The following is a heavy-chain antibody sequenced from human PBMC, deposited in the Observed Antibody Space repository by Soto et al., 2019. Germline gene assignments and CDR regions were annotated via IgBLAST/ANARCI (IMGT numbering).Heavy chain of an antibody. CDR2: IYSGGST. D-gene: IGHD6-19*01. Sequence: GGSLRLSCAASGFTVSSNYMSWVRQAPGKGLEWVSVIYSGGSTYYADSVQGRFTISRDNAKYALYLQMNSLRAEDTAVYFCARHFMLAGPTNGHSDYWGQGTLVTVSS. J-gene: IGHJ4*02. CDR3: ARHFMLAGPTNGHSDY. CDR1: GFTVSSNY. V-gene: IGHV3-66*04.